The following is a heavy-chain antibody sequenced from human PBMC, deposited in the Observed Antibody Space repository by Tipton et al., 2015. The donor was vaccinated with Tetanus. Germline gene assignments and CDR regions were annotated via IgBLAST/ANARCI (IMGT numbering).Heavy chain of an antibody. CDR1: GFIFWNYG. CDR2: ITSSGNT. J-gene: IGHJ4*02. Sequence: SLRLSCAASGFIFWNYGMTWVRQAPGKGLEWVVGITSSGNTAYADSVKGRFTASRDNSKSTMYLQMHSLRVEDTAVYYCARSLGSGWTGDYWGQGTLVTVSS. V-gene: IGHV3-23*01. CDR3: ARSLGSGWTGDY. D-gene: IGHD6-19*01.